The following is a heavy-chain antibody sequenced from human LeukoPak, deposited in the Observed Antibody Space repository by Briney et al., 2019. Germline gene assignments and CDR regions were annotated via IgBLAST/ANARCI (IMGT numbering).Heavy chain of an antibody. D-gene: IGHD1-1*01. CDR3: VRTYDHKNWYFDL. V-gene: IGHV3-21*01. J-gene: IGHJ2*01. CDR1: GFTFSSYS. Sequence: PGGSLRLSCAASGFTFSSYSMNWVRQAPGKGLEWVSSISSSSSYIYYADSVKGRFTISRDNAKNSLYLQMNSLRAEDTAVYYCVRTYDHKNWYFDLWGRGTLVTVSS. CDR2: ISSSSSYI.